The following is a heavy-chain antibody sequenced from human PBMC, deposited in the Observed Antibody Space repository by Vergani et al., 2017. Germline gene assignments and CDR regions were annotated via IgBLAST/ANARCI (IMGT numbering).Heavy chain of an antibody. CDR3: ARDRPGSYQHFDY. CDR1: GFTFSSYA. D-gene: IGHD1-26*01. CDR2: ISGSGGST. Sequence: VQLVESGGGVVQPGRSLRLSCAASGFTFSSYAMSWVRQAPGKGLEWVSAISGSGGSTYYADSVKGRFTISRDNSKNTLYLQMNSLRAEDTAVYYCARDRPGSYQHFDYWGQGTLVTVSS. V-gene: IGHV3-23*04. J-gene: IGHJ4*02.